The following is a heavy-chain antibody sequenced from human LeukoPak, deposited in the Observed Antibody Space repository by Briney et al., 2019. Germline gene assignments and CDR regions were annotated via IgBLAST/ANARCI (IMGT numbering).Heavy chain of an antibody. D-gene: IGHD3-10*01. CDR3: ARGRGLPGPLDY. V-gene: IGHV3-21*01. J-gene: IGHJ4*02. CDR1: GFTFTSYS. Sequence: GGSLRLSRAASGFTFTSYSMKWVRPAPGKGLEWGSSISSSSRHIYYADSVKGRFTISRDNAKNSLYLQMNSLRAEDTAVYYCARGRGLPGPLDYWGQGTLVTVSS. CDR2: ISSSSRHI.